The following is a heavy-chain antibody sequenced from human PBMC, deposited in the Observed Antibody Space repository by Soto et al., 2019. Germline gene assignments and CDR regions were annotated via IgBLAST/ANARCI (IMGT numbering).Heavy chain of an antibody. J-gene: IGHJ4*02. CDR2: VNSDGSIT. CDR1: GFTFSSYW. D-gene: IGHD1-26*01. CDR3: ARVGATTWY. Sequence: PVGSLRLSCAASGFTFSSYWMHWVRQASGKGLVWVSRVNSDGSITNYADAVKGRFTISRDNAKNTLYLQMDGLRAEDTAVYYCARVGATTWYWGQGTLVTVSS. V-gene: IGHV3-74*01.